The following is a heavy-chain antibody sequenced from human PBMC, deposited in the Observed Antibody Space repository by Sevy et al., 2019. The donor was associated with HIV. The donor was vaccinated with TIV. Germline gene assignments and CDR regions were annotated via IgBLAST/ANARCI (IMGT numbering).Heavy chain of an antibody. V-gene: IGHV4-59*01. Sequence: SETLSLTCTVSGGSISSYYWSWIRQPPGKGLEWIGYIYYSGSTNYNPSLKSGVTISVDTSKNQFSLKLSSVTAADTAVYYCARGGPGGYYFDYWGQGTLVTVSS. J-gene: IGHJ4*02. CDR1: GGSISSYY. D-gene: IGHD2-8*02. CDR3: ARGGPGGYYFDY. CDR2: IYYSGST.